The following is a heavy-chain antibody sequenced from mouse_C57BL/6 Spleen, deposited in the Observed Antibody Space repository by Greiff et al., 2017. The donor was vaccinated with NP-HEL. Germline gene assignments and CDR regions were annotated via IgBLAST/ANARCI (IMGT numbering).Heavy chain of an antibody. CDR2: ILPGSGST. Sequence: VQLQESGAELMKPGASVKLSCKATAYTFTGYWIEWVKQRPGHGLEWIGEILPGSGSTNYNEKFKGKATLTADTSSNTAYMQLSSLTTEDSAIYYCARRRYYGNSLCFDVWGTGTTVTVSS. V-gene: IGHV1-9*01. CDR3: ARRRYYGNSLCFDV. D-gene: IGHD1-1*01. J-gene: IGHJ1*03. CDR1: AYTFTGYW.